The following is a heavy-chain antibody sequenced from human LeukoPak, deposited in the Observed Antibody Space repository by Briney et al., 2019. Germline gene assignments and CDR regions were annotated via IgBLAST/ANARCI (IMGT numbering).Heavy chain of an antibody. V-gene: IGHV3-23*01. J-gene: IGHJ4*02. CDR1: GFTFSGYA. Sequence: TGGSLRLSCVASGFTFSGYAMTWVRQAPGKGLEWVSSISDRGGSTYYADSVKGRFTISRDNSKNTLYLQMNSLRAEDTAVYYCAKGYRGNYDYWGQGALVTVSS. D-gene: IGHD1-26*01. CDR2: ISDRGGST. CDR3: AKGYRGNYDY.